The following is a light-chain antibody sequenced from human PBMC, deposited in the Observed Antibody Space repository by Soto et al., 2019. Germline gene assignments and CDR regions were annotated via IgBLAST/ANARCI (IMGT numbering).Light chain of an antibody. CDR2: GTT. CDR3: QHYDASRA. CDR1: QSIGSN. J-gene: IGKJ3*01. Sequence: EIVMTQSPATLSLSPGERATLSCRASQSIGSNWAWYQQRPGQTPRLLIYGTTGRATGVPDRFSGSGSGTAFTLTIMRLEHEDFALYYCQHYDASRAFGPGTKVDIK. V-gene: IGKV3D-15*01.